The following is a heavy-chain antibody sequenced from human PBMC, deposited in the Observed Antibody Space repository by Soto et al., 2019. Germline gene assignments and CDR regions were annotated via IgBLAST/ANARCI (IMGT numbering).Heavy chain of an antibody. J-gene: IGHJ6*02. V-gene: IGHV4-31*03. Sequence: TLSPPCTFSCCSLNSGGFYWSWIRQHPGKGLEGIGDIYYSGSTYYNPSLKSRVTISVDTSKNQFSLKLSSVTAADTAVYYCARVPLYYDILTGYYSYYYYYGMDVWGQGTTVTVSS. CDR1: CCSLNSGGFY. CDR2: IYYSGST. CDR3: ARVPLYYDILTGYYSYYYYYGMDV. D-gene: IGHD3-9*01.